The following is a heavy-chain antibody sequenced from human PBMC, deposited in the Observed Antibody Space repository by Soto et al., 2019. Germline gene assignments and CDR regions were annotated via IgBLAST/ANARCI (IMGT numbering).Heavy chain of an antibody. CDR1: GGGNLRDYR. Sequence: QVQLVQSGAEVKEPGSSVKVSCKASGGGNLRDYRTTWVRRAPGQGLEWMGGIIPKLGSANYAQNFQGRVTVTADESTNTVYMELRSLRSDDTAVYDCARGGYGYKCGAVYWGQGTPVTVSS. CDR2: IIPKLGSA. V-gene: IGHV1-69*01. CDR3: ARGGYGYKCGAVY. J-gene: IGHJ4*02. D-gene: IGHD5-12*01.